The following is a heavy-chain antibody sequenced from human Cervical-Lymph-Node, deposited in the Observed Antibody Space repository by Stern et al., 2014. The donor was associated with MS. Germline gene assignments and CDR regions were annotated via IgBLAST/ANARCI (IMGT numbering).Heavy chain of an antibody. D-gene: IGHD2-15*01. Sequence: EVQLLESGGGLVQPGGSLRLSCAASGFTFSSYDMHWVRQATGKGLEWVSAMGTAGDTSYPGYVTGRFPISRENVQNYLYLTMTSLRAGDTAVYYCARGTHCSGGSCYSSDYFDYWGQGTLVTVSS. CDR2: MGTAGDT. CDR3: ARGTHCSGGSCYSSDYFDY. CDR1: GFTFSSYD. V-gene: IGHV3-13*01. J-gene: IGHJ4*02.